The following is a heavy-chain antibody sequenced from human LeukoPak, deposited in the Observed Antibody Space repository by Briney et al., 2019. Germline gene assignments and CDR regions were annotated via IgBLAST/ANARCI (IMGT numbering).Heavy chain of an antibody. V-gene: IGHV3-53*01. CDR1: GFTVSTNY. J-gene: IGHJ4*02. D-gene: IGHD4-23*01. CDR2: IYRSGST. CDR3: ARLPGGKGGPDY. Sequence: GGSLRLSCAASGFTVSTNYVSWVRQAPGKGLEWVSVIYRSGSTYYADSVKGRFTISRDNSKNTLYLQMNRLRAEDTAVYYCARLPGGKGGPDYWGQGTLVTVSS.